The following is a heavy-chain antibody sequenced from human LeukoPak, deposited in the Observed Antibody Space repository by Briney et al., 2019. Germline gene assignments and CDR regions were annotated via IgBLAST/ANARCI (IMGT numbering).Heavy chain of an antibody. CDR1: GGSPTSYY. CDR2: NYYSVRT. CDR3: ARARSGYSYGYQVEPHWFDP. J-gene: IGHJ5*02. V-gene: IGHV4-59*01. D-gene: IGHD5-18*01. Sequence: SQTLSLTSTVSGGSPTSYYWSWIRQPPGQGLKWIVDNYYSVRTNYNPFLKSRVTISVDTSKNQFSLKLSSVTAADTAVYYCARARSGYSYGYQVEPHWFDPWGQGTLVTVSS.